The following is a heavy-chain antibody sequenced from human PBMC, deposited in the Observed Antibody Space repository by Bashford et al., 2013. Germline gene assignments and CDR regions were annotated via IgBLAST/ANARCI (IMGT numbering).Heavy chain of an antibody. J-gene: IGHJ6*02. Sequence: SVKVSCKASGGTFSSYAISWVRQAPGQGLEWMGGIIPIFGTANYAQKFQGRVTITADKSTSTAYMELSSLRSEDTAVYYCAEPTPPNRGYYYGMDVWGQGTTVTVSS. V-gene: IGHV1-69*06. CDR3: AEPTPPNRGYYYGMDV. CDR1: GGTFSSYA. D-gene: IGHD2-15*01. CDR2: IIPIFGTA.